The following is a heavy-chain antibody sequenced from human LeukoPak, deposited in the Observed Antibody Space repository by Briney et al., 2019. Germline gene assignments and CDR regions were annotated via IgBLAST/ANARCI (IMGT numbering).Heavy chain of an antibody. D-gene: IGHD2-2*01. J-gene: IGHJ4*02. CDR2: IYPGDSDT. Sequence: GESLEISCKGSGYGFTSYWIGWVRQMPGKGLEWMGIIYPGDSDTRYSPSFQGQVTISADKSISTAYLQWSSLKASDTAMYYCARPYCSSTSCLPDYWGQGTLVTVSS. V-gene: IGHV5-51*01. CDR1: GYGFTSYW. CDR3: ARPYCSSTSCLPDY.